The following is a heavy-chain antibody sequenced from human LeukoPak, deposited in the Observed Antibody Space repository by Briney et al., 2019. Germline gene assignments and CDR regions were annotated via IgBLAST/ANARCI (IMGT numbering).Heavy chain of an antibody. CDR1: GYTFTVYY. V-gene: IGHV1-2*02. CDR3: ARDLRVLHDD. Sequence: ASVKVSSKASGYTFTVYYMHWVRQAPGQGREWMGWINPNSGGTNYVQKFQGRVTMTRDTSISTAYMELSRLRSDDTAVYYCARDLRVLHDDWGQGTLVTVSS. CDR2: INPNSGGT. D-gene: IGHD2-15*01. J-gene: IGHJ4*02.